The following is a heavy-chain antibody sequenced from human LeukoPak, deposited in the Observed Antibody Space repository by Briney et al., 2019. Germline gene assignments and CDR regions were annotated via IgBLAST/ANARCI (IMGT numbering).Heavy chain of an antibody. CDR2: ISGSGGST. D-gene: IGHD3-22*01. Sequence: GGSLRLSCVASEFSFGAYAMSWVRQAPGKGLEWVSAISGSGGSTYYADSVKGRFTISRDNSKNTLYLQMNSLRAEDTAVYYCAKDSRAYYYDSSGSYWGQGTLVTVSS. CDR1: EFSFGAYA. V-gene: IGHV3-23*01. J-gene: IGHJ4*02. CDR3: AKDSRAYYYDSSGSY.